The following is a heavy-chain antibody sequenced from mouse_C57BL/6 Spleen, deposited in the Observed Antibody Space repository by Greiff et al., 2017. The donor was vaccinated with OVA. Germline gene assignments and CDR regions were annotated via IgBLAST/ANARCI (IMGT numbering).Heavy chain of an antibody. CDR1: GFNIKDDY. CDR2: IDPENGDT. Sequence: EVQLQQSGAELVRPGASVKLSCTASGFNIKDDYMHWVKQRPEQGLEWIGWIDPENGDTEYASKFQGKATITADTSSNTAYLQLSSLTSEDTAVYYCTKPYSTWFAYWGQGTLVTVSA. D-gene: IGHD2-5*01. J-gene: IGHJ3*01. CDR3: TKPYSTWFAY. V-gene: IGHV14-4*01.